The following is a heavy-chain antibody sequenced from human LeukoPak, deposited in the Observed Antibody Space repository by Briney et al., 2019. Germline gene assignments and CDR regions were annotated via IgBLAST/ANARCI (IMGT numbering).Heavy chain of an antibody. Sequence: SETLSLTCTVSGGSISSSSYYWGWIRQPPGKGLEWIGSIYYGGSTYYNPSLKSRVTISVDTSKNQFSLKLSSVTAADTAVYYCARHVTSSRIQLWPSYFDYWGQGTLVTVSS. D-gene: IGHD5-18*01. J-gene: IGHJ4*02. CDR2: IYYGGST. CDR1: GGSISSSSYY. CDR3: ARHVTSSRIQLWPSYFDY. V-gene: IGHV4-39*01.